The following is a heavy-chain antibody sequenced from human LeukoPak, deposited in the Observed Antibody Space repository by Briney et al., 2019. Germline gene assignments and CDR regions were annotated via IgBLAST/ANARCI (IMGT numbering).Heavy chain of an antibody. J-gene: IGHJ3*02. V-gene: IGHV3-7*01. CDR1: GFTFSSYW. D-gene: IGHD3-22*01. CDR2: IKQDGSEK. Sequence: NPGGSLRLSCAASGFTFSSYWMSWVRQAPGKGLEWVANIKQDGSEKYYVDSVKGRFTISRDNAKNSLYLQMNSLRAEDTAVYYCARHSHYYDSSTAFDIWGQGTMVTVSS. CDR3: ARHSHYYDSSTAFDI.